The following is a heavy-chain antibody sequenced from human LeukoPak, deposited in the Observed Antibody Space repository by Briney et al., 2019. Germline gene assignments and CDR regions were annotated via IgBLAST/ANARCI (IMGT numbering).Heavy chain of an antibody. D-gene: IGHD3-22*01. CDR1: GITFSKYA. CDR2: IKQDGGEK. J-gene: IGHJ4*02. Sequence: GGSLRLSCEASGITFSKYAMSWVRQTPGKGLEWVAIIKQDGGEKNCVDSVKGRFTISRDNAKNSLYLQMNSLRAEDTAVYYCARVVPRGDSSGYNYFDYWGQGTLVTVSS. V-gene: IGHV3-7*03. CDR3: ARVVPRGDSSGYNYFDY.